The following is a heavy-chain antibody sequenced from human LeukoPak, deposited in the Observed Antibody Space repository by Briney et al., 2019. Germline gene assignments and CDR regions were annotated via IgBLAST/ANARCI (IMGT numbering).Heavy chain of an antibody. D-gene: IGHD5-18*01. Sequence: PGGSLRVSCAASGFTFGDYAMYWVRQAPGKGLEWVSLISENGGRTYHADPVKGRFTISRENSKNSLYLQMNSLRTEDTALYYCAARGYTHGLEYWGQGTQVTVSS. CDR1: GFTFGDYA. CDR3: AARGYTHGLEY. CDR2: ISENGGRT. J-gene: IGHJ4*02. V-gene: IGHV3-43*02.